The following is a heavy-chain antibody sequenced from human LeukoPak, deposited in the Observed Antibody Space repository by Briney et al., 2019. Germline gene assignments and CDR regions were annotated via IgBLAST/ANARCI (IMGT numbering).Heavy chain of an antibody. V-gene: IGHV1-18*01. Sequence: ASVYLSCTVSGYTFTSYVNCGLRQAPGQGLEWMGWISGYNGNTNYAQKLQGRVTMTTDTSTTTAYMELRSLRSDDTAVYYCEYTPRVAGTSPFDYWGQGTLVTVSS. CDR2: ISGYNGNT. D-gene: IGHD6-19*01. CDR1: GYTFTSYV. CDR3: EYTPRVAGTSPFDY. J-gene: IGHJ4*02.